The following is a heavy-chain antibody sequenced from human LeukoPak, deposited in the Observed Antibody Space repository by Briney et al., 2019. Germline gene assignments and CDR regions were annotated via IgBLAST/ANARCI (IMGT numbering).Heavy chain of an antibody. CDR1: GYTFTGYY. CDR2: INPNSGGT. V-gene: IGHV1-2*02. Sequence: ASVKVSCKASGYTFTGYYMHWVRQAPGQGLEWMGWINPNSGGTNYAQKFQGRVTMTRNTSISTAYMELSSLRSEDTAVYYCARGTYYYGSGSYWSGGYWGQGTLVTVSS. J-gene: IGHJ4*02. CDR3: ARGTYYYGSGSYWSGGY. D-gene: IGHD3-10*01.